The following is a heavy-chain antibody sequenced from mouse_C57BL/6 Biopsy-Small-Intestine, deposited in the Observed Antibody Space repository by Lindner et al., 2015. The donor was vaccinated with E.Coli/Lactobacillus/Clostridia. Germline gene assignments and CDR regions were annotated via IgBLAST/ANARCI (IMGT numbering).Heavy chain of an antibody. J-gene: IGHJ4*01. CDR3: ARSSVYFEMSSHYAF. V-gene: IGHV1S61*01. CDR2: IIPALNIA. CDR1: GGTFTTYA. D-gene: IGHD2-4*01. Sequence: SVKVSCKVSGGTFTTYAINWVRQAPGQGLEWTGRIIPALNIANYAQKFQGRVTLTMDTSTSTAYMELRSLRSDDTAVYYCARSSVYFEMSSHYAFWGQGTRVTVSS.